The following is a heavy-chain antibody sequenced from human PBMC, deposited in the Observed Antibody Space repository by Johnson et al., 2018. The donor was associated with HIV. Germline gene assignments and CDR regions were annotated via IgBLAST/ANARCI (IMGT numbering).Heavy chain of an antibody. Sequence: VQLVESGGGVVQPGGSLRLSCAASGFTLSTYGMHWVRQAPGKGLDWVAFIRYDGSNKYYADSVRGRFTISRDNAKNTLYLQRNSLRAEDTAVYYCARDPLMHGSSFDIWGPGTMVTVSS. CDR3: ARDPLMHGSSFDI. CDR1: GFTLSTYG. V-gene: IGHV3-30*02. CDR2: IRYDGSNK. J-gene: IGHJ3*02. D-gene: IGHD1-26*01.